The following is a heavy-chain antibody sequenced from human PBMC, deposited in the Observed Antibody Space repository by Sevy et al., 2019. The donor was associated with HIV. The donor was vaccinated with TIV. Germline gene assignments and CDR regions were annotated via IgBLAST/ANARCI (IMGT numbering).Heavy chain of an antibody. CDR1: GGSISSYY. CDR3: ARVRPNMITFGGVIVRYGMDV. D-gene: IGHD3-16*02. CDR2: IYYSGST. J-gene: IGHJ6*02. Sequence: SETLSLTCTVSGGSISSYYWSWIRQAPGKGLEWIGYIYYSGSTNYNPALKRRVTISVDTSKNQFSLKLSSVTAADTAVYYCARVRPNMITFGGVIVRYGMDVWGQGTTVTVSS. V-gene: IGHV4-59*01.